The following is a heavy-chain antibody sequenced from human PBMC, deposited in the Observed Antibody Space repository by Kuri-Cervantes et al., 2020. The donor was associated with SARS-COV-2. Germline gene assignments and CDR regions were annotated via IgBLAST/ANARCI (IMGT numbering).Heavy chain of an antibody. CDR1: GGSFSGYY. D-gene: IGHD4-17*01. J-gene: IGHJ4*02. CDR3: AREGNDYGDYYDY. CDR2: INHSGST. V-gene: IGHV4-34*01. Sequence: ESLKISCAVYGGSFSGYYWSWIRQPPGKGLEWIGEINHSGSTNYNPSLKSRVTISVDTSKNQFSLKLSSVTAADTAVYHCAREGNDYGDYYDYWGQGTLVTVSS.